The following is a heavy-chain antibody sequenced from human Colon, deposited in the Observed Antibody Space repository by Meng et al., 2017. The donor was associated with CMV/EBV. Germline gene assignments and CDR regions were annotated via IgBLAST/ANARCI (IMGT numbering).Heavy chain of an antibody. CDR2: INLNSGGS. V-gene: IGHV1-2*02. Sequence: ASVTVSCKASGYILTDNYIYWVRQAPGQGLEFMGWINLNSGGSNSAQKFQDRVTMTRDTSISTAYMELNGLRSDDTALYYCARDGGYQSLGYYGMDVWGQGTTVTVSS. J-gene: IGHJ6*02. D-gene: IGHD3-16*02. CDR1: GYILTDNY. CDR3: ARDGGYQSLGYYGMDV.